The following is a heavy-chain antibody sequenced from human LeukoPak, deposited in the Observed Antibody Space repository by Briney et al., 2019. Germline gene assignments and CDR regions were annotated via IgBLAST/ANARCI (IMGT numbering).Heavy chain of an antibody. CDR1: GFTFSSYS. CDR3: AREITGTDVYLDY. CDR2: ISSSSSYI. V-gene: IGHV3-21*01. D-gene: IGHD1-20*01. J-gene: IGHJ4*02. Sequence: GGSLRLSCAASGFTFSSYSMNWVRQAPGKGLEWVSFISSSSSYIYYADSVKGRFTISRDNAKNSLYLQMNSLRAEDTAVYYCAREITGTDVYLDYWGQGTLVTVSS.